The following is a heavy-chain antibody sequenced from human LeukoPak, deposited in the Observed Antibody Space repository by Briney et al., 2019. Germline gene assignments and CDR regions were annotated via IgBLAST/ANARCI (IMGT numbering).Heavy chain of an antibody. J-gene: IGHJ4*02. CDR3: ARGWDSYTFDY. V-gene: IGHV3-48*03. D-gene: IGHD3-16*01. CDR2: ISSDGSTI. CDR1: GFTFSSSA. Sequence: GGSLRLSCAASGFTFSSSAMTWVRQAPGKGLEWVSFISSDGSTIYSADSVKGRFTISRDNAKNLLHLQMNSLRAEDTAVYYCARGWDSYTFDYWGQGTLVTVSS.